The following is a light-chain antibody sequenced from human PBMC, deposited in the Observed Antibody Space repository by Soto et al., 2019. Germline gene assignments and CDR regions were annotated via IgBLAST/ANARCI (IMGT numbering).Light chain of an antibody. CDR2: AAS. CDR1: QSISSY. J-gene: IGKJ5*01. Sequence: DIQMTQSPSSLSACVGDRVTITCRASQSISSYLNWYQQTQGKAPKLLIYAASSLQSGVPSRFSGSGSGTDFTLTLSSLEPEDSSVYYCQQRHMWPITFGQGTRLEIK. CDR3: QQRHMWPIT. V-gene: IGKV1-39*01.